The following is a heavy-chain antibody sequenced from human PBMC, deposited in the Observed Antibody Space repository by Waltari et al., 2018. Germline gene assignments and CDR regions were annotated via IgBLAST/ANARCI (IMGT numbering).Heavy chain of an antibody. D-gene: IGHD3-10*01. Sequence: QVQLQESGPGLVKPSETLSLTCSVPVGSIRSGSYYWTWIRQPAGKGLEWIGRIYTSGSTNYNPSLRSRLTISVDTSNNQFSLKLSSVTAADTAVYYCARDPPQLADAFDIWGQGTMVTVSS. CDR2: IYTSGST. CDR1: VGSIRSGSYY. V-gene: IGHV4-61*02. J-gene: IGHJ3*02. CDR3: ARDPPQLADAFDI.